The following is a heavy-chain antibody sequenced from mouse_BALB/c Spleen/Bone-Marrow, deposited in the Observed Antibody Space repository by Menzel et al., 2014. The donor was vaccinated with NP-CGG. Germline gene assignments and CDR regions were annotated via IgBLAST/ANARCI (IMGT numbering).Heavy chain of an antibody. CDR1: GYAFSSSW. D-gene: IGHD1-1*01. V-gene: IGHV1-82*01. CDR3: ARTYYPYFDY. CDR2: IYPGDGDT. J-gene: IGHJ2*01. Sequence: QVQLKESGPELVKPGAPVKISCKASGYAFSSSWMNWVKQRPGQGLEWIGRIYPGDGDTNYNGKFKGKATLTADKSSSTAYMQLSSLTSVDSAVYFCARTYYPYFDYWGQGTTLTVSS.